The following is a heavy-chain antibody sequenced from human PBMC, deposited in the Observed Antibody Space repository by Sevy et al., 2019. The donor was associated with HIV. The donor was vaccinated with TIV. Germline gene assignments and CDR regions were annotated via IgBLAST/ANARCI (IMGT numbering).Heavy chain of an antibody. J-gene: IGHJ3*02. D-gene: IGHD6-13*01. CDR2: ISSSSSYI. Sequence: GGSLRLSCAASGFTFSSYSMNWVRQAPGKGLEWVSSISSSSSYIYYADSVKGRFTISRDNAKNSQYLQMNSLRAEDTAVYYCAREAIAAAGRRAFDIWGQGTMVTVSS. V-gene: IGHV3-21*01. CDR1: GFTFSSYS. CDR3: AREAIAAAGRRAFDI.